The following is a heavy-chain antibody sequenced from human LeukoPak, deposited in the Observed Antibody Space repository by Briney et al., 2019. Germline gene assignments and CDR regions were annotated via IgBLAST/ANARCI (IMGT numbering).Heavy chain of an antibody. CDR3: AKDLYPGGIQPRWFDY. D-gene: IGHD5-18*01. J-gene: IGHJ4*02. Sequence: GGSLRLSCLASGFTFSNYALSLVRQTPGKGLEWVSSISGSGDTTFHADSVKGRITISRDIPRKTLYLQMNSLRAEDTAIYYCAKDLYPGGIQPRWFDYWGQGTLVTVSS. V-gene: IGHV3-23*01. CDR1: GFTFSNYA. CDR2: ISGSGDTT.